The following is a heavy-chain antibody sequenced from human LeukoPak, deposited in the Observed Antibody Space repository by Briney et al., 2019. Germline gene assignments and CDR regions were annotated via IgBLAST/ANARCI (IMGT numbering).Heavy chain of an antibody. V-gene: IGHV1-3*01. CDR2: INAGNGNT. D-gene: IGHD2-2*01. J-gene: IGHJ4*02. Sequence: GASVKVSCKASGYTFTSYAMHWVRQAPGQRLEWMGWINAGNGNTKYSQKFQGRVTITRDTSASTAYMELSSLRSEDTAVYYCARDYPALGCSSTSCYGGGFDYWGQGTLVTVSS. CDR3: ARDYPALGCSSTSCYGGGFDY. CDR1: GYTFTSYA.